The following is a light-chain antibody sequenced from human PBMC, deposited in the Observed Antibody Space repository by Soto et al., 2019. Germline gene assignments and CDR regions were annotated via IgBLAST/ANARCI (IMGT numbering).Light chain of an antibody. V-gene: IGKV3-15*01. CDR2: GAS. CDR1: QSVSSN. Sequence: EIVMTQSPATLSVSPGERATLSCRASQSVSSNLAWYQQKPGQAPRLLIYGASTRATGIPARFSGSGSGTDFTLTISSLQFEDFAVYYWQQYNNWPPVTFGGGTKVEI. CDR3: QQYNNWPPVT. J-gene: IGKJ4*01.